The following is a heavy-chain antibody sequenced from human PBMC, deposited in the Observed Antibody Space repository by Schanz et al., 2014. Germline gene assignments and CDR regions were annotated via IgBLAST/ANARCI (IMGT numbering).Heavy chain of an antibody. D-gene: IGHD2-15*01. J-gene: IGHJ5*01. CDR3: AKTPREYCNYDNCPNWFDS. CDR2: INSVGSNT. V-gene: IGHV3-74*02. CDR1: GFTFSPYW. Sequence: EVQLVESGGGLVQPGGSLRLSCAASGFTFSPYWMHWVRQDPGKGLVWVARINSVGSNTDYADSVTGRFTISRDNAKNTLYLQMNSLRAEDTAVYYCAKTPREYCNYDNCPNWFDSWGQGTLVTASS.